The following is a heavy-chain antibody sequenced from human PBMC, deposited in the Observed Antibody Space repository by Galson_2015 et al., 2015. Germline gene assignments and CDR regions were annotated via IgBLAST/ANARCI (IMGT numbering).Heavy chain of an antibody. J-gene: IGHJ4*02. CDR2: IIPIFGTA. CDR1: GGTFSSYA. V-gene: IGHV1-69*13. Sequence: SVKVSCKASGGTFSSYAISWVRQAPGQGLEWMGGIIPIFGTANYAQKFQGRVTITADESTSTAYMELSSLRSEDTAVYYCATGPLYCSGGSCYNSYYFDYWGQGTLVTVSS. D-gene: IGHD2-15*01. CDR3: ATGPLYCSGGSCYNSYYFDY.